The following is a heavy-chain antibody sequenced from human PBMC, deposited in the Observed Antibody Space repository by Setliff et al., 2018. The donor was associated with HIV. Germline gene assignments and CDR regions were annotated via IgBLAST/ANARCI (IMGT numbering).Heavy chain of an antibody. CDR1: GYTFSNFG. Sequence: ASVKVSCKSSGYTFSNFGVSWVRQAPGQGLEWLGYINGYSGKTHLSPRLQGRLTMTTDTSTDTVYLELRSLASDDTAIYYCAREAPRYASGAFDMWGLGTTVTVSS. CDR2: INGYSGKT. J-gene: IGHJ3*02. D-gene: IGHD3-10*01. V-gene: IGHV1-18*01. CDR3: AREAPRYASGAFDM.